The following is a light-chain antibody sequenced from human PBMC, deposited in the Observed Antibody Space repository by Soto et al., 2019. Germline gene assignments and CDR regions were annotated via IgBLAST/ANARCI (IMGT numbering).Light chain of an antibody. CDR2: AAS. J-gene: IGKJ2*01. CDR1: QTISTY. CDR3: QLIHGIPYT. V-gene: IGKV1-39*01. Sequence: DIQMTQSPSSLSASVGDRVTINCRASQTISTYLNWYQQEPGKAPKLLIYAASSLQSVVPSRFSGSGSGTDFTLAISSLQPEDFAAYSCQLIHGIPYTFGQGTKLEIK.